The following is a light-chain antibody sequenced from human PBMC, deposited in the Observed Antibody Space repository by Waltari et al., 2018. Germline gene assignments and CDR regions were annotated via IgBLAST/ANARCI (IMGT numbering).Light chain of an antibody. CDR1: QSISTW. J-gene: IGKJ5*01. V-gene: IGKV1-5*03. CDR2: KAS. CDR3: QQYSDYSIT. Sequence: DIQMTQSPSTLSASVGDSVTITCRASQSISTWLAWYQQRRGKAPKVLIYKASNLESGGPSRFSGSGSGTEFTLTISSLQPDDFATYYCQQYSDYSITFGQGTRLEIK.